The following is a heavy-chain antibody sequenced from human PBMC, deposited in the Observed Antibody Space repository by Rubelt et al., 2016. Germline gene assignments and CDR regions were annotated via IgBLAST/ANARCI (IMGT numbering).Heavy chain of an antibody. CDR2: IKEDGSEK. CDR1: GFTFDDYA. J-gene: IGHJ4*02. Sequence: EVQLVESGGGLVQPGRSLRLSCAASGFTFDDYAMHWVRQAPGKGLEWVANIKEDGSEKFYLDSVKGRFTISKDNAKNSLYLQMNSLRAEDTAVYYLTIVARDYWGQGTLVTVSS. V-gene: IGHV3-7*01. D-gene: IGHD5-12*01. CDR3: TIVARDY.